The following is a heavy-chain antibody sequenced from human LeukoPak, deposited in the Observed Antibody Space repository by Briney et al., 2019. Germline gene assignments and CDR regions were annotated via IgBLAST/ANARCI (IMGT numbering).Heavy chain of an antibody. CDR3: ARAAGGRGSGIDI. CDR1: GGSITGYY. D-gene: IGHD2-15*01. J-gene: IGHJ3*02. Sequence: PSETLSLTCTVSGGSITGYYWSWIRQPPEKGLEWIGYIYYSGSTNYNPSLKSRVTISVDTSKNQFSLQLNSVTPEDTAVYYCARAAGGRGSGIDIWGPATMVTVSS. V-gene: IGHV4-59*08. CDR2: IYYSGST.